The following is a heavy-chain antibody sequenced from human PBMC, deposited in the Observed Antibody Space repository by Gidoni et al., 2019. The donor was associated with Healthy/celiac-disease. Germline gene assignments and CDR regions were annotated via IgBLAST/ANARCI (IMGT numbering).Heavy chain of an antibody. D-gene: IGHD3-16*02. V-gene: IGHV4-4*02. J-gene: IGHJ4*02. Sequence: QVQLQESGPGLVKPSGTLSLTCAVSGGSIRRSNWWSWVRQPPGKGLEWIGEIYHSGSTNYNPSLKSRVTISVDKSKNQFSLKLSSVTAADTAVYYCARGTDDYIWGSYRWIDYWGQGTLVTVSS. CDR3: ARGTDDYIWGSYRWIDY. CDR1: GGSIRRSNW. CDR2: IYHSGST.